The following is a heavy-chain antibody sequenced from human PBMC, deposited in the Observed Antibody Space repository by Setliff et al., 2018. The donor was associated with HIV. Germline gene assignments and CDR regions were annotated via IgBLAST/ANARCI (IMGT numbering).Heavy chain of an antibody. D-gene: IGHD6-19*01. CDR1: GGSITPHY. Sequence: PSETLFLTCTVSGGSITPHYWSWIRQPPGKGLEWIGLIYYSGSTNYSPSLKSRVTISVDSSKNQFSLKLTSVTAADAAIYYCARQFPPYHSGAHYSDLWSQGTLVTVSS. CDR2: IYYSGST. CDR3: ARQFPPYHSGAHYSDL. V-gene: IGHV4-59*11. J-gene: IGHJ5*02.